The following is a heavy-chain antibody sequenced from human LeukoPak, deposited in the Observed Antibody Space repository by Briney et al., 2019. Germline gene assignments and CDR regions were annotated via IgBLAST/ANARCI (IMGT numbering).Heavy chain of an antibody. CDR3: ARGADSSGYYSIFYFDY. J-gene: IGHJ4*02. Sequence: SETLSLTCTVSGGSISSYYWNWIRQPPGKGLEWIGYIYYSGSTNYNPSLKSRVTISVDASKNQFSLKLSSVTAADTAVYYCARGADSSGYYSIFYFDYWGQGTLVTVSS. CDR1: GGSISSYY. CDR2: IYYSGST. D-gene: IGHD3-22*01. V-gene: IGHV4-59*01.